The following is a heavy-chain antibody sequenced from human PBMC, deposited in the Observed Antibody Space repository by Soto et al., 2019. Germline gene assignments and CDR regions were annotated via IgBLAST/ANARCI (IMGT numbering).Heavy chain of an antibody. D-gene: IGHD2-21*02. J-gene: IGHJ4*02. CDR2: VFSSVSA. V-gene: IGHV4-4*07. CDR3: ARDGMTTGDT. CDR1: GVSVRSYT. Sequence: KPSETLSLTCIVSGVSVRSYTWIWVRQPANKGLEWIGRVFSSVSATYNPSLKSRVSISMDTPENRISLKLDSVTAADAGVYFCARDGMTTGDTWGPGTLVTVSS.